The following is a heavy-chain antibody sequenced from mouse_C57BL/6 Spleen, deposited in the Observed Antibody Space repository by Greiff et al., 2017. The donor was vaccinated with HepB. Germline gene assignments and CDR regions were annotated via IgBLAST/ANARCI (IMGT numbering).Heavy chain of an antibody. D-gene: IGHD2-3*01. Sequence: QVQLQQSGAELVKPGASVKISCKASGYAFSSYWMNWVKQRPGKGLEWIGQIYPGDGDTNYNGKFKGKATLTADKSSSTAYMQLSSLTSEDSAVYFCARGGDGYPYWYFDVWGTGTTVTVSS. CDR3: ARGGDGYPYWYFDV. CDR2: IYPGDGDT. J-gene: IGHJ1*03. V-gene: IGHV1-80*01. CDR1: GYAFSSYW.